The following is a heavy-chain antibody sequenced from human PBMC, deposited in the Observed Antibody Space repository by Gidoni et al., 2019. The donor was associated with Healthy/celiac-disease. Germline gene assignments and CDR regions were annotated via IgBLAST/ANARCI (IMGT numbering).Heavy chain of an antibody. D-gene: IGHD3-3*01. Sequence: QVQLQESGPGLVKPSQTLSLTCTVSGGSISSGRYYWSWIRQPAGKGLEWIGRIYTSGSTNYNPPLKSRVTMSVDTSKNQFSLKLSSVTAADTAVYYCARVTRFRGVVIINAFDIWGQGTMVTVSS. V-gene: IGHV4-61*02. CDR2: IYTSGST. J-gene: IGHJ3*02. CDR3: ARVTRFRGVVIINAFDI. CDR1: GGSISSGRYY.